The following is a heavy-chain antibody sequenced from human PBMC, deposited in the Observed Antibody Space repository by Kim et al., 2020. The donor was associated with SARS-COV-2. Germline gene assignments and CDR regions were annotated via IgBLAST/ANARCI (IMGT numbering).Heavy chain of an antibody. CDR1: GFTFSSYW. CDR2: IKQDGSEK. J-gene: IGHJ4*02. D-gene: IGHD1-26*01. Sequence: GGSLRLSCAASGFTFSSYWMSWVRQAPGKGLEWVANIKQDGSEKYYVDSVKGRFTISRDNAKNSLYLQMNSLRAEDTAVYYCAREVGDVGGWYYFDYWGQGTLVTVSS. V-gene: IGHV3-7*01. CDR3: AREVGDVGGWYYFDY.